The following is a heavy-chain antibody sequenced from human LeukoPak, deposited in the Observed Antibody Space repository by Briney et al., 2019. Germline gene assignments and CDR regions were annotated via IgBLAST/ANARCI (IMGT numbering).Heavy chain of an antibody. CDR1: GFTFSNYW. V-gene: IGHV3-74*01. J-gene: IGHJ4*02. Sequence: GGSLRRSCAASGFTFSNYWLHWVRQVPGKGLVWVSRINPGGSSTTYADSVKGRFTISRDNAKNTLYLQMNSLRAEDTAVYYCARSNQADDYWGQGTLVTVSS. CDR3: ARSNQADDY. D-gene: IGHD4-11*01. CDR2: INPGGSST.